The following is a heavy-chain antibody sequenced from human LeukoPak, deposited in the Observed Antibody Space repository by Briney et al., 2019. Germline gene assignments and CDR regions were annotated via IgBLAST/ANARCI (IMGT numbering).Heavy chain of an antibody. CDR2: IYFSGTP. J-gene: IGHJ5*01. V-gene: IGHV4-39*01. CDR3: ARTSSWYAGAWFDS. CDR1: RGSIRTAVYY. Sequence: PSETLSLTCTVSRGSIRTAVYYWAWVRQPPGGGLEWLGSIYFSGTPYFNPSLKSRVAVSIDTSKNQFSLKVTSVNASDTAVYFCARTSSWYAGAWFDSWGQGTLVTVSS. D-gene: IGHD6-13*01.